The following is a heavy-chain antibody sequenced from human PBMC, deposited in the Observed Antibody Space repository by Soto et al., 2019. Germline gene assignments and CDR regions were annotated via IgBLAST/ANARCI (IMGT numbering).Heavy chain of an antibody. D-gene: IGHD3-10*01. CDR2: VRPPFRTS. Sequence: QVQLVQSGAEVKKPGSSVKVSCKTSGVSFNNNGIGWVRQAPGHGLGWMGGVRPPFRTSNYARTFQGRISITADASTGTVNMELSSLTSEDTAQYYCARVLYYGSGSYSPYGMDVWGQGTTVTVSS. CDR1: GVSFNNNG. CDR3: ARVLYYGSGSYSPYGMDV. J-gene: IGHJ6*02. V-gene: IGHV1-69*01.